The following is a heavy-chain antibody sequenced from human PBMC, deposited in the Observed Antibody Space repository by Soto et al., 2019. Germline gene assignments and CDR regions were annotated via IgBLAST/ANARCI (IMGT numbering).Heavy chain of an antibody. CDR2: IYYSGST. J-gene: IGHJ6*03. CDR1: GGSISSGGYY. CDR3: ARVEPAVMTTVIGKTYYYYMDV. Sequence: SETLSLTCTVSGGSISSGGYYWSWIRQHPGKGLEWIGYIYYSGSTYYNPSLKSRVTISVDTSKNQFSLKLSSVTAADTAVYYCARVEPAVMTTVIGKTYYYYMDVWGKGTTVTVSS. V-gene: IGHV4-31*03. D-gene: IGHD4-17*01.